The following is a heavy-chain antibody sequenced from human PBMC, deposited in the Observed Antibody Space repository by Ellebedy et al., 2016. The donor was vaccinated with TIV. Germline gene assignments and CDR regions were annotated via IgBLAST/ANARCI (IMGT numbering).Heavy chain of an antibody. D-gene: IGHD5-24*01. Sequence: MPSETLSLTCTVSGGSISSYYWSWIRQPPGKGLEWIGYIYYSGSTNYNPSLKSRVTISVDTSKNQFSLKLSSVTAADTAVYYCARDLMGAWVAFDIWGQGTMVTVSS. J-gene: IGHJ3*02. CDR2: IYYSGST. CDR3: ARDLMGAWVAFDI. CDR1: GGSISSYY. V-gene: IGHV4-59*01.